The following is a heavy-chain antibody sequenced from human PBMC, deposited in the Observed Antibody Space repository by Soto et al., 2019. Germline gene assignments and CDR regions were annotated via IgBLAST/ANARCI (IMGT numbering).Heavy chain of an antibody. V-gene: IGHV5-51*01. CDR3: ARHGSDYYGSGSSRSGMDV. CDR1: GYSFTSYW. D-gene: IGHD3-10*01. Sequence: PGESLKISCKGSGYSFTSYWIGWVRQMPGKGLEWMGIIYPGGSDTRYSPSFQGQVTISADKSISTAYLQWSSLKASDTAMYYCARHGSDYYGSGSSRSGMDVWGQGTTVTVSS. CDR2: IYPGGSDT. J-gene: IGHJ6*02.